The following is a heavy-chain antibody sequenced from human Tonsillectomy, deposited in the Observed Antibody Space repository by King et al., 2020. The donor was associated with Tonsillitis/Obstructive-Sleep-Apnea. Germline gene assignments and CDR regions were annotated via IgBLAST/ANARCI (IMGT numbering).Heavy chain of an antibody. J-gene: IGHJ5*02. D-gene: IGHD3-9*01. CDR2: IRSRTNRYAT. Sequence: EVQLVESGGGLVQPGGSLKLSCAASGFTFSGSDMHWVRQASGKGLEWVGRIRSRTNRYATAYAAPVKGRFTISRDDLKNTAYLQMNSLKTEDTAVYYCTRHTDDTVAWGQGTLVTVSS. CDR1: GFTFSGSD. CDR3: TRHTDDTVA. V-gene: IGHV3-73*01.